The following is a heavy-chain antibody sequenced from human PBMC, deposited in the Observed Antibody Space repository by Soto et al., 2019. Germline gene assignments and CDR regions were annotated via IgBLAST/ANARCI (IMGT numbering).Heavy chain of an antibody. Sequence: SGGSLRLSCAASGFTFDDYAMHWVRQAPGKGLEWVSGISWNSGSIGYADSVKGRFTISRDNAKNSLYLQMNSLRAEDTALYYCAKGSSRYYYGMDVWGQGTTVTVSS. CDR1: GFTFDDYA. CDR2: ISWNSGSI. D-gene: IGHD6-6*01. J-gene: IGHJ6*02. V-gene: IGHV3-9*01. CDR3: AKGSSRYYYGMDV.